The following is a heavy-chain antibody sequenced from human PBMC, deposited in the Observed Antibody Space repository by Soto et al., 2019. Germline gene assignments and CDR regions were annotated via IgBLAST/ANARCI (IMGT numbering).Heavy chain of an antibody. Sequence: GASVKVSCKASGYILSSYYMHWVRQAPGQGLEWMGGIIPIFGTANYAQKFQGRVTITADESTSTAYMELSSLRSEDTAVYYCARSREYSSSPDWFDPWG. CDR1: GYILSSYY. V-gene: IGHV1-69*13. CDR3: ARSREYSSSPDWFDP. CDR2: IIPIFGTA. D-gene: IGHD6-6*01. J-gene: IGHJ5*02.